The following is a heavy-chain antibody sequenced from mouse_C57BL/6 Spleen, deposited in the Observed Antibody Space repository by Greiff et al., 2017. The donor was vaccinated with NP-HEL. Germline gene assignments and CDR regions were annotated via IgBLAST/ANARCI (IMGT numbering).Heavy chain of an antibody. CDR1: GYTFTSYG. J-gene: IGHJ3*01. D-gene: IGHD1-1*01. CDR3: ARRDYGSSSHFAY. Sequence: QVQLQQSGAELARPGASVKLSCKASGYTFTSYGISWVKQRTGQGLEWIGEIYPRSGNTYYNEKFKGKATLTADKSSSTAYMELRSLTSEDSAVYFCARRDYGSSSHFAYWGQGTLVTVSA. V-gene: IGHV1-81*01. CDR2: IYPRSGNT.